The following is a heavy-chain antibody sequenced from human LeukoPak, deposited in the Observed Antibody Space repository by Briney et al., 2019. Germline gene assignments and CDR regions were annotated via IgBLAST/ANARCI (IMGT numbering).Heavy chain of an antibody. CDR3: VKDVSSTVVSPYYFDY. V-gene: IGHV3-23*01. J-gene: IGHJ4*02. D-gene: IGHD4-23*01. Sequence: GGSLRLSCVASGFTFTNYAMSWVRQAPGKGLEWVSVISGSGGSTDYADSVKGRFTISTDNSKNTLYLQMDSLRAEDTAVYYCVKDVSSTVVSPYYFDYWGQGTLVTVSS. CDR2: ISGSGGST. CDR1: GFTFTNYA.